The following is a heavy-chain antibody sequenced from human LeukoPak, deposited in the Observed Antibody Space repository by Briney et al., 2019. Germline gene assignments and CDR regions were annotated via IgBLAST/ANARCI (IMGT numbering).Heavy chain of an antibody. CDR1: GYTFTGYY. V-gene: IGHV1-2*02. D-gene: IGHD2-2*02. Sequence: ASVKVSCKASGYTFTGYYMHWVRQAPGQGLEWMGWINPNSGGTNYAQKFQGRVTMTRDTSISTAYMELSRLRSDDTAVYYCARGYCSSTSCYTLGYWGQGTLVTVSS. CDR2: INPNSGGT. CDR3: ARGYCSSTSCYTLGY. J-gene: IGHJ4*02.